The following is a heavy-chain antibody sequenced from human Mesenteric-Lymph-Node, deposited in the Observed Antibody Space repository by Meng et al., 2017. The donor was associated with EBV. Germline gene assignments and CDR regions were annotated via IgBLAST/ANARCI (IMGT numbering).Heavy chain of an antibody. CDR2: INHSGST. D-gene: IGHD2/OR15-2a*01. V-gene: IGHV4-34*01. CDR3: ARGFLSFVRVFDY. CDR1: GGSFSGYY. J-gene: IGHJ4*02. Sequence: QLQLQGSGPGLVKPSGTLSLTCAVYGGSFSGYYWSWIRQPPGKGLEWIGEINHSGSTNYNPSLKSRATISVDTSKNQFSLKLSSVTAADTAVYYCARGFLSFVRVFDYWGQGTLVTVSS.